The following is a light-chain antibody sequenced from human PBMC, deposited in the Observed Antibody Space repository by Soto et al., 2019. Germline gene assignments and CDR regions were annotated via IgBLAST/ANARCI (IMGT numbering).Light chain of an antibody. Sequence: QSVLTQPPSVSGAPGQRVTISCTGSSSNIGAGYEVHWYQQLPGTAPKLLIYGNNNRPSGVPDRFSDSKSGTSGSLAITGLQAEDEADYYCQSYDSSLSGYVFGTGTKLTVL. V-gene: IGLV1-40*01. CDR2: GNN. CDR1: SSNIGAGYE. J-gene: IGLJ1*01. CDR3: QSYDSSLSGYV.